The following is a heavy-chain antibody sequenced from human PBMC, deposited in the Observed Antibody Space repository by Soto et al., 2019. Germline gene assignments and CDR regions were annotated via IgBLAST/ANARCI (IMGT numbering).Heavy chain of an antibody. CDR2: INGGNGNT. Sequence: QVQLLQSGAEVKKPGASVKVSCQAAGYTFSTYAMHWVRQAPGQGLEWMGWINGGNGNTKYSQKFQGRLTVTRDTFAATAYMELSSLTSGDTAVYYCAREFLGRFGVDRLDYWGQGTLVTVSS. V-gene: IGHV1-3*01. D-gene: IGHD3-3*01. CDR3: AREFLGRFGVDRLDY. J-gene: IGHJ4*02. CDR1: GYTFSTYA.